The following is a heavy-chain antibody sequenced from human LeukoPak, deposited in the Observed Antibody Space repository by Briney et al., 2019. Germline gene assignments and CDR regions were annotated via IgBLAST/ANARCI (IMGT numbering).Heavy chain of an antibody. V-gene: IGHV4-59*01. Sequence: NSSETPSLTCTVSGGSISSYYWSWIRQPPGKGLEWIGYIYYSGSTNCNPSLKSRVTISVDTSKDQFSLKLSSVTAADTAVYYCARDIYGTGSLSWGQGTLVTVSS. CDR2: IYYSGST. J-gene: IGHJ4*02. CDR3: ARDIYGTGSLS. CDR1: GGSISSYY. D-gene: IGHD3-10*01.